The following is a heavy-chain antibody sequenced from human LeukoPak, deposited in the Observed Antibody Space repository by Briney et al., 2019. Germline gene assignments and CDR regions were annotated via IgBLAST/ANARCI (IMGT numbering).Heavy chain of an antibody. CDR1: GYTFTGYY. V-gene: IGHV1-2*02. CDR2: INPNSGGT. Sequence: ASVKVSCKASGYTFTGYYMHWVRQAPGQGLEWMGWINPNSGGTNYAQKFQGRVTMTRDTSISTAYMELSRLRSDDTAVYYCARSSSGWYVQSYYYYGMDVWGQGILVTVSS. D-gene: IGHD6-19*01. J-gene: IGHJ6*02. CDR3: ARSSSGWYVQSYYYYGMDV.